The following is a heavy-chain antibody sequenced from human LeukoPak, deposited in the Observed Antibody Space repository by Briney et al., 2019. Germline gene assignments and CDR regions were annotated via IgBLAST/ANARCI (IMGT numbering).Heavy chain of an antibody. V-gene: IGHV3-21*01. CDR3: ARDPPGTGHYFDY. Sequence: PGGSLRLSCAASGFTFSSYSMIWVRQAPGKGLEWVSSISSSSSYIYYADSVKGRFTISRDNAKNSLYLQMNSLRAEDTAVYYCARDPPGTGHYFDYWGQGTLVTVSS. J-gene: IGHJ4*02. CDR1: GFTFSSYS. CDR2: ISSSSSYI. D-gene: IGHD1-1*01.